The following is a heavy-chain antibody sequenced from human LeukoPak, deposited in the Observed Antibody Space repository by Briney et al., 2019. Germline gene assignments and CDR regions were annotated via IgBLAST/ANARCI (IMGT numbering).Heavy chain of an antibody. V-gene: IGHV5-10-1*01. CDR2: IDPSDSYT. CDR3: ARESGSYRTDY. CDR1: GYSFTNYW. D-gene: IGHD3-16*02. J-gene: IGHJ4*02. Sequence: GESLKISCKGSGYSFTNYWITWARQMPGKGLEWMGRIDPSDSYTNYSPSFQGHVTISADKSISTAYLQWSSLKASDTAMYYCARESGSYRTDYWGQGTLVTVPS.